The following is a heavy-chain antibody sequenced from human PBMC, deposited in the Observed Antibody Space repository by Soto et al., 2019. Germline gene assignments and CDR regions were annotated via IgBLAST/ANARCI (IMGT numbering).Heavy chain of an antibody. D-gene: IGHD6-6*01. J-gene: IGHJ5*02. Sequence: ASVKVSCKASGFSFTGYYIHWLRQAPGQGLEWMGWINAHSGGTEYAQKFQGRVTLTRDTSIATAYLTLTSLTSDDTALYYCAKDLTRQLSYWLDPWGQGPQVTVP. V-gene: IGHV1-2*02. CDR3: AKDLTRQLSYWLDP. CDR1: GFSFTGYY. CDR2: INAHSGGT.